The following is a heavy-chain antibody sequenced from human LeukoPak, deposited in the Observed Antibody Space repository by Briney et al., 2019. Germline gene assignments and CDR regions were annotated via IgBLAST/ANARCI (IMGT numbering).Heavy chain of an antibody. Sequence: GGSLRLSCAASGFTFNSYWMSWVRQAPGKGLEWVANIKKDGSEKYYVDSVKGRFTISRDNAKNSLYLQMNSLRAEDTAVYFCARDGAARGSGSFGDRGQGTLVTVSS. V-gene: IGHV3-7*01. CDR2: IKKDGSEK. CDR3: ARDGAARGSGSFGD. D-gene: IGHD3-10*01. CDR1: GFTFNSYW. J-gene: IGHJ4*02.